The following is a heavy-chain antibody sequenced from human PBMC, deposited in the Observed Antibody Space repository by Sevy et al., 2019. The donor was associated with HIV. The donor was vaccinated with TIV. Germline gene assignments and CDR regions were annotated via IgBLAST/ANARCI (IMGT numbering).Heavy chain of an antibody. CDR2: MYHSGRG. D-gene: IGHD2-21*01. J-gene: IGHJ4*02. CDR3: ARQGGIVDRAFDY. V-gene: IGHV4-39*01. Sequence: SETLSLTCTVSGVSMSSSSYDWGWVRQPPGTGLEWIGTMYHSGRGYYNPSLKSPVTIYVDTSKNQFSLKLSSVTAADSAVYYCARQGGIVDRAFDYWGQGTLVTVSS. CDR1: GVSMSSSSYD.